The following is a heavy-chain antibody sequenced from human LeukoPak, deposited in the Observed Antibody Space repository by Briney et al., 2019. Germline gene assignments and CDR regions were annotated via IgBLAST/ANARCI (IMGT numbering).Heavy chain of an antibody. Sequence: SETLSLTCSVSGGSISSYYWSWIRQPAGTGLEWIGRIYTSGSTNYNPSLKRRLNMSVDTSKNQFSLKLSTVIAADTAAYYCARLVSRGSGSYPDYWGQGTLVTVS. CDR3: ARLVSRGSGSYPDY. CDR2: IYTSGST. CDR1: GGSISSYY. D-gene: IGHD3-10*01. V-gene: IGHV4-4*07. J-gene: IGHJ4*02.